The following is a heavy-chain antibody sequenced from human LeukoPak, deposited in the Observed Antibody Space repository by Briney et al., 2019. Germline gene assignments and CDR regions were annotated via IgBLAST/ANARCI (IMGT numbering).Heavy chain of an antibody. D-gene: IGHD5-12*01. Sequence: GGSLRLSCTDSGFSFNSYAMHWVRQSPGKGLEWVAVTSNHGNDGFYADSVKGRFTISRDNSKKTLYLQMDSLRPEDTGVYYCTIHRGATNDFDYWGQGTLVTVSS. CDR2: TSNHGNDG. V-gene: IGHV3-30*01. CDR1: GFSFNSYA. CDR3: TIHRGATNDFDY. J-gene: IGHJ4*02.